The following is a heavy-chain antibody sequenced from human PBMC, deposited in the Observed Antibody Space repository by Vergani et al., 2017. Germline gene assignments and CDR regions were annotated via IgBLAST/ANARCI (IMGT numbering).Heavy chain of an antibody. CDR1: GDSIRGTNW. Sequence: QVQLQESGPGLVKPPGTLSLTCTVSGDSIRGTNWWTWVRQSPGKGLEWIGEIYYDGSTNYNPSLKSRVSISVDKSKKQFSLHLSSVTAADTAVYLCARSANYYLHSRYHPRDYYFDYWGRGTLVTVSS. J-gene: IGHJ4*02. CDR2: IYYDGST. CDR3: ARSANYYLHSRYHPRDYYFDY. V-gene: IGHV4-4*01. D-gene: IGHD3-22*01.